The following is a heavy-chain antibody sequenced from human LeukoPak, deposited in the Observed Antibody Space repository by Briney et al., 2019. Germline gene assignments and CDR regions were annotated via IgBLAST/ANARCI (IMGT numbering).Heavy chain of an antibody. CDR3: ARHGGWEWEQPGDY. Sequence: PSETLSLTCTVSGGSISSSSYYWGWIRQPPGKGLEWIGSIYYSGSTYYNPSLKSRVTISVDTSKNQFSLKLSSVTAADTAVYYWARHGGWEWEQPGDYWGQETLVTVSS. CDR2: IYYSGST. D-gene: IGHD1-26*01. J-gene: IGHJ4*02. V-gene: IGHV4-39*01. CDR1: GGSISSSSYY.